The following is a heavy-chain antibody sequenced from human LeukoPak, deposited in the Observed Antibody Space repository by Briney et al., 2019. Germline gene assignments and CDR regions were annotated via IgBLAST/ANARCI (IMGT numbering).Heavy chain of an antibody. Sequence: SETLSLTCTVSGGSISSSSYYWGWIRQPPGKGLEWIGSIYYSGSTYYNPSLKSRVTISVDTSKNQFSLKLSSVTAADTAVYYCARLSMLSVDIVATIGYWGQGTLVTVSS. CDR2: IYYSGST. CDR3: ARLSMLSVDIVATIGY. D-gene: IGHD5-12*01. CDR1: GGSISSSSYY. J-gene: IGHJ4*02. V-gene: IGHV4-39*01.